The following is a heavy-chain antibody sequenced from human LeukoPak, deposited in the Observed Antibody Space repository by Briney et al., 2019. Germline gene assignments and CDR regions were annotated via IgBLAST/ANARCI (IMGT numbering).Heavy chain of an antibody. CDR2: MNPNSGNT. V-gene: IGHV1-8*03. J-gene: IGHJ6*03. Sequence: ASVKVSCKASGYTFTSYDINWVRQATGQGLEWMRWMNPNSGNTGYAQKFQGRVTITRNTSISTAYMELSSLRSEDTAVYYCARPPFPSGYNYYYYMDVWGKGTTVTVSS. D-gene: IGHD3-22*01. CDR1: GYTFTSYD. CDR3: ARPPFPSGYNYYYYMDV.